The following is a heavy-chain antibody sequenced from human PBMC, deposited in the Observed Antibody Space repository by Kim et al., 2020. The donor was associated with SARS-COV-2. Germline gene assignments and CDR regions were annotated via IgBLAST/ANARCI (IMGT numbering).Heavy chain of an antibody. V-gene: IGHV3-48*02. CDR3: ARPGYGSGSYDY. D-gene: IGHD3-10*01. CDR2: ISSSSSTI. CDR1: GFTFSTYS. J-gene: IGHJ4*02. Sequence: GGSLRLSCAASGFTFSTYSMNWVRQTPGKGLEWISYISSSSSTIYYADSVKGRFTISRDNAENSLYLQMNSLSDEDTAVYCCARPGYGSGSYDYWGQGTLVTVSS.